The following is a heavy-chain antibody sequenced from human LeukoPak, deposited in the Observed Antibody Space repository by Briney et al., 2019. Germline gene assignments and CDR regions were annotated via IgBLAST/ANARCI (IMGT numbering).Heavy chain of an antibody. CDR1: GFTFSSYW. CDR2: IKQDGSEK. D-gene: IGHD3-10*01. CDR3: ARGKTDLWFGEPIY. Sequence: GGSLRPSCPASGFTFSSYWMSWVRQAPGKGLEWVANIKQDGSEKYYVDSVKGRFTISRDNAKNSLYLQMNSLRAEDTAVYYCARGKTDLWFGEPIYWGQGTLVTVSS. V-gene: IGHV3-7*03. J-gene: IGHJ4*02.